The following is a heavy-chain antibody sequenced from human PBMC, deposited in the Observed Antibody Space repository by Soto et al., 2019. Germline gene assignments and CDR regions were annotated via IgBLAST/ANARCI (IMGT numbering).Heavy chain of an antibody. CDR1: GYTFTYCS. J-gene: IGHJ4*02. CDR2: ITLYNGNT. CDR3: ASKISDYFDY. V-gene: IGHV1-45*02. Sequence: ASVKVSCKASGYTFTYCSLHWLQQAPGQGLERMRWITLYNGNTNYAKRFRGRVTITRDLSLRTAYIELSSLRSEDSAVYYWASKISDYFDYWGQGTLVTVSS. D-gene: IGHD1-26*01.